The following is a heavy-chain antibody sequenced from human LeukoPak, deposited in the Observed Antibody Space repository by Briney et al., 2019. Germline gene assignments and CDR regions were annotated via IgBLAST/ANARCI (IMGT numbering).Heavy chain of an antibody. Sequence: SVKVSCKASGGTFSSYAINWVRQAPGQGLEWMGGIIPIFGTANYAQKFQGRVTITADESTSTAYMELSSLRSEDTAVYYCARSSGYPNWFDPWGQGTLVTVSS. CDR1: GGTFSSYA. CDR2: IIPIFGTA. V-gene: IGHV1-69*13. D-gene: IGHD3-22*01. CDR3: ARSSGYPNWFDP. J-gene: IGHJ5*02.